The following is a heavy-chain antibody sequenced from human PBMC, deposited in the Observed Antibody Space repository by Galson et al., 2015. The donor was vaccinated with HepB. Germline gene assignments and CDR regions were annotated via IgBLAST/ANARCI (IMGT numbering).Heavy chain of an antibody. CDR3: ARDLSVAVPAPGWWYFDF. CDR2: ISAYNGNT. J-gene: IGHJ4*02. V-gene: IGHV1-18*04. Sequence: SVKVSCKASGYTFINYGISWVRQAPGQGLEWMGWISAYNGNTNYARDLQGRVTMTTDTSTTTAYMELRSLASDDTAVYYCARDLSVAVPAPGWWYFDFWGQGTLVTVSS. CDR1: GYTFINYG. D-gene: IGHD2-2*01.